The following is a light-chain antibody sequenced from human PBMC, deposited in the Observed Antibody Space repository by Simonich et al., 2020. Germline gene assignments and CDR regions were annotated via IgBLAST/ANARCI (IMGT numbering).Light chain of an antibody. CDR2: GES. CDR1: QSVLYSSNNKNE. CDR3: QQYYSTPPT. J-gene: IGKJ4*01. Sequence: DIVMTQSPDSLAVSLGERATINCKSSQSVLYSSNNKNELDWYQQKPGQPPKLLIFGESTREAGVPDRFSGSGAGTDFTLTISSLQAEDVAVYYCQQYYSTPPTFGGGTKVEIK. V-gene: IGKV4-1*01.